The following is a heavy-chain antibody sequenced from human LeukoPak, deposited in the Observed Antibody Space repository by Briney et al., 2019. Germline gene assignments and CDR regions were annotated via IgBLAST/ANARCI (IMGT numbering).Heavy chain of an antibody. CDR3: AKGGFWSGYYNEYYGMDV. CDR2: ISSDGSNK. CDR1: GFTFSSYG. V-gene: IGHV3-30*18. Sequence: PGGSLRLSCAASGFTFSSYGMYWVRQAPGKGLEWVAVISSDGSNKYYADSVKGRFTISRDNSKNTLYLQMNSLRAEDTAAYYCAKGGFWSGYYNEYYGMDVWGQGTTVTVSS. J-gene: IGHJ6*02. D-gene: IGHD3-3*01.